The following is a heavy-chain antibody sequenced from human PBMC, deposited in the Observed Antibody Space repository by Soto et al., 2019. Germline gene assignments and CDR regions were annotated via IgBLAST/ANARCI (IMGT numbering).Heavy chain of an antibody. V-gene: IGHV3-23*01. Sequence: GGSLRLSCAASGFTFSSYAMSWVRQAPGKGLEWVSAISGSGGSTYYADSVKGRFTISRDNSKNTLYLQMNSLRAEDTAVYYCAKCDDYIWGSYRRTPHDAFDIWGQGTMVTVSS. CDR1: GFTFSSYA. CDR3: AKCDDYIWGSYRRTPHDAFDI. CDR2: ISGSGGST. J-gene: IGHJ3*02. D-gene: IGHD3-16*02.